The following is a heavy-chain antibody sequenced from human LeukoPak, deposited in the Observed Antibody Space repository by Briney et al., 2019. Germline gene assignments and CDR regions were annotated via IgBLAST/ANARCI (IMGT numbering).Heavy chain of an antibody. V-gene: IGHV3-11*04. CDR3: AGDYYDSSGYYFDY. CDR2: ISSSGSTI. J-gene: IGHJ4*02. D-gene: IGHD3-22*01. CDR1: GFTFSDYY. Sequence: KPGGSLRLSCAASGFTFSDYYMSWIRQAPGKGLEWVSYISSSGSTIYYADSVKGRFTISRDNAKNSLYLQMNSLRAEDTAVYYCAGDYYDSSGYYFDYWGQGTLVTVSS.